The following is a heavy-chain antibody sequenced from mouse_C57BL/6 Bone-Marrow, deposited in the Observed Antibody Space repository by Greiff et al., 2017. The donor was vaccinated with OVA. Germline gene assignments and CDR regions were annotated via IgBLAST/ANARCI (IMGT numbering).Heavy chain of an antibody. Sequence: EVQLQQSGPELVKPGASVKISCKASGYSFTDYNMNWVKQSNGKSLEWIGVINPNYGTTSYNQKFKGKATLTVDQSSSTAYMQLNSLTSEDSSVYYCVYYDYDEDYAMDYWGQGTSVTVSS. CDR1: GYSFTDYN. J-gene: IGHJ4*01. D-gene: IGHD2-4*01. V-gene: IGHV1-39*01. CDR3: VYYDYDEDYAMDY. CDR2: INPNYGTT.